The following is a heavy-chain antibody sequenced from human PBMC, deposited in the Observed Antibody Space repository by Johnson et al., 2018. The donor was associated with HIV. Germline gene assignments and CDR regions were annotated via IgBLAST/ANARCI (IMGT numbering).Heavy chain of an antibody. J-gene: IGHJ3*02. CDR2: IVYDGSKK. V-gene: IGHV3-30*02. D-gene: IGHD5-24*01. CDR1: GFTFSSNA. Sequence: QVQLVESGGGVVQPGGSLRLSCAASGFTFSSNAMHWVRQAPGKGLEWVAFIVYDGSKKYYADSVKGRFTISRDNSKNTLYLQMNSLRVEDTAVYYCARDLGWLQSGDAFDIWGQGTMVTVSS. CDR3: ARDLGWLQSGDAFDI.